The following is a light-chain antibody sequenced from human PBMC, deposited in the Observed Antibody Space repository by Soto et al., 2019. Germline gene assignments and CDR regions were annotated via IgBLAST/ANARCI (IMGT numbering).Light chain of an antibody. CDR3: QQRNKWPLT. J-gene: IGKJ4*01. Sequence: EIVMTQSPPTLSVSPGERSTLSCRASQTISRNLAWYQQRPGQAPRLLMFGASTRAPGIPARFSGSGSGTDFTLTISSLEPEDFAVYYCQQRNKWPLTFGGGTKGDIK. V-gene: IGKV3-15*01. CDR1: QTISRN. CDR2: GAS.